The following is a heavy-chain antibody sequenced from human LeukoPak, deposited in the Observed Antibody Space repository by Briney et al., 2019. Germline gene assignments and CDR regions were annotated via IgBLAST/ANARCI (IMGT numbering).Heavy chain of an antibody. D-gene: IGHD2-2*01. J-gene: IGHJ6*03. CDR2: IRSKAYGGTT. CDR3: ARQPLGNIVVVPAAPITYYYYYMDV. Sequence: GGSLRPSCTASGFTFGDYAMSWVRQAPGKGLEWVGFIRSKAYGGTTEYAASVKGRFTISRDDSKSIAYLQMNSLKTEDTAVYYCARQPLGNIVVVPAAPITYYYYYMDVWGKGTTVTVSS. CDR1: GFTFGDYA. V-gene: IGHV3-49*04.